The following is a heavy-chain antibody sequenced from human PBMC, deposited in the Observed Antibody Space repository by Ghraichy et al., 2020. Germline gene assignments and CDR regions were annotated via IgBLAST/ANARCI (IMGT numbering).Heavy chain of an antibody. CDR1: GFTFSSYW. CDR3: ARDLAYYDILTGYYYYYGMDV. D-gene: IGHD3-9*01. V-gene: IGHV3-74*01. CDR2: INSDGSST. Sequence: GVSLNISCAASGFTFSSYWMHWVRQAPGKGLVWVSRINSDGSSTSYADSVKGRFTISRDNAKNTLYLQMNSLRAEDTAVYYCARDLAYYDILTGYYYYYGMDVWGQGTTVTVSS. J-gene: IGHJ6*02.